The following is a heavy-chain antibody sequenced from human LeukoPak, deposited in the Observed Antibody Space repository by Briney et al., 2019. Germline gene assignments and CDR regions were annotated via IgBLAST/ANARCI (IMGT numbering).Heavy chain of an antibody. V-gene: IGHV3-30*02. Sequence: GGSLRLSCAASGFTFSSYGMHWVRQAPGKGLEWVAFIRYDGSNKYYADSVKGRFTISRDNSKNTLYLQMYSLRAEDTAVYYCARERSGSYYNAFDTWGQGTMVTVSS. CDR3: ARERSGSYYNAFDT. J-gene: IGHJ3*02. CDR2: IRYDGSNK. D-gene: IGHD3-10*01. CDR1: GFTFSSYG.